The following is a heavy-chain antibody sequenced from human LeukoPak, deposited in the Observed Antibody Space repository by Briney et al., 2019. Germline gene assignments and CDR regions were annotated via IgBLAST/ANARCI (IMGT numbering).Heavy chain of an antibody. J-gene: IGHJ4*02. CDR2: IIPIFGTA. D-gene: IGHD2-8*01. CDR1: GGTFSSYA. CDR3: AGSMLPNYYFDY. V-gene: IGHV1-69*05. Sequence: SVKVSCKASGGTFSSYAISWVRQAPGQGLEWMGGIIPIFGTANYAQKFQGRVTITTDESTSIAYMELSSLRSEDTAVYYCAGSMLPNYYFDYWGQGTLVTVSS.